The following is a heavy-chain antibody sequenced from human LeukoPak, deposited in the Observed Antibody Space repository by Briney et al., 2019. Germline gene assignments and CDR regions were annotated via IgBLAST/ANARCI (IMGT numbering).Heavy chain of an antibody. J-gene: IGHJ4*02. D-gene: IGHD1-26*01. CDR3: TKGKVNQVGGLDC. Sequence: GGSLRLSCAASGFTFSSYAMSWVRQAPGKGLEWVSAISGSGGNTYYADSVKGRFIISRDNSKNTLYLQMNSLRVDDTAIYYCTKGKVNQVGGLDCWGQGTLVTVSS. CDR2: ISGSGGNT. V-gene: IGHV3-23*01. CDR1: GFTFSSYA.